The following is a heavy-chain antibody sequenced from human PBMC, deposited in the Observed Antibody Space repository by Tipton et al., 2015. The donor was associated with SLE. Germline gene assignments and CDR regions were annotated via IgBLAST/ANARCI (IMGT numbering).Heavy chain of an antibody. CDR1: GGSISSYY. J-gene: IGHJ4*02. D-gene: IGHD4-11*01. Sequence: TLSLTCTVSGGSISSYYWSWIRQPPGKGLEWIGYIYYSGSTNYNPSLKSRVTISVDTSKNQFSLKLSSVTAADTAVYYCARAGSGYSNYVFDYWGQGTLDTVSS. CDR3: ARAGSGYSNYVFDY. CDR2: IYYSGST. V-gene: IGHV4-59*01.